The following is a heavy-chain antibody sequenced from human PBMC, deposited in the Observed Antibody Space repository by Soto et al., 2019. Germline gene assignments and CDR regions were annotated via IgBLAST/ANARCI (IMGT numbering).Heavy chain of an antibody. V-gene: IGHV1-58*01. CDR2: IVVGSGNT. CDR3: AADWDYYDSSGYYRFDY. Sequence: GASVKVSCKASGFTFTSSAVQWVRQARGQRLEWIGWIVVGSGNTNYAQKFQERVTITRDMSTSTAYMELSSPRSEDTAVYYCAADWDYYDSSGYYRFDYWGQGTLVTVSS. J-gene: IGHJ4*02. D-gene: IGHD3-22*01. CDR1: GFTFTSSA.